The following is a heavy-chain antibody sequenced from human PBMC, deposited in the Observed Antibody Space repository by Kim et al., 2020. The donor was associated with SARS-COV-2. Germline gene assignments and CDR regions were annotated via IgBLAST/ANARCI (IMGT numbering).Heavy chain of an antibody. J-gene: IGHJ4*02. D-gene: IGHD6-13*01. CDR3: AREVRRGLAAAGTNVDY. CDR1: GYTFTSYG. CDR2: ISAYNGNT. Sequence: ASVKVSCKASGYTFTSYGISWVRQAPGQGLEWMGWISAYNGNTNYAQKLQGRVTMTTDTSTSTAYMELRSLRSDDTAVYYCAREVRRGLAAAGTNVDYWGQGTLVTVSS. V-gene: IGHV1-18*01.